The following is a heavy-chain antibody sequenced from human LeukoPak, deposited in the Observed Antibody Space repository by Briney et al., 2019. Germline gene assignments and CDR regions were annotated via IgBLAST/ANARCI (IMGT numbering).Heavy chain of an antibody. Sequence: GGSLRLSCAASGFTFDDYGMSWVRQAPRKRLEWVSGINWNGGYIGYVDSVKGRFTISRDNAKNSLYLQMNSLRAEDTAVYYCARDADFWSAANFDYWGQGTLVTVSS. CDR1: GFTFDDYG. V-gene: IGHV3-20*04. CDR2: INWNGGYI. D-gene: IGHD3/OR15-3a*01. J-gene: IGHJ4*02. CDR3: ARDADFWSAANFDY.